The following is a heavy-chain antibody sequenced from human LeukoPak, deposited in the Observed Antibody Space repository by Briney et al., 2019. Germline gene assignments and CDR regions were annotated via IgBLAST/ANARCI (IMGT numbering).Heavy chain of an antibody. CDR3: AKNGDRGAYCSGGSCYPYYYYNMDV. Sequence: PGGSLRLSCAASGFTFSSFGMSWVRQAPGKGPEWVSAISSTGGTAYYADSVKGRFTISRDNSKNTLYLQMNSLRAEDTAIYYCAKNGDRGAYCSGGSCYPYYYYNMDVWGKGTTVTISS. J-gene: IGHJ6*03. D-gene: IGHD2-15*01. V-gene: IGHV3-23*01. CDR1: GFTFSSFG. CDR2: ISSTGGTA.